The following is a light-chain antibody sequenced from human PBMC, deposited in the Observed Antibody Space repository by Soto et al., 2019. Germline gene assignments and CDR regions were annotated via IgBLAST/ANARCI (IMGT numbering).Light chain of an antibody. CDR3: QQYGSSLFT. Sequence: EIVLTQSPGTLSLSPGERATLSCRASQSVSSSYLAWYQQKPGQAPRLLIYGASSRAAGIPDRFSGSGSGTDFTLTISRLEPDDVAVYYCQQYGSSLFTFGPGTKGDVK. V-gene: IGKV3-20*01. CDR1: QSVSSSY. J-gene: IGKJ3*01. CDR2: GAS.